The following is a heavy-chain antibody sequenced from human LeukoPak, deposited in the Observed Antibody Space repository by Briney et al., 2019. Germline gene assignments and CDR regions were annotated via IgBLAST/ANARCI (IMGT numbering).Heavy chain of an antibody. CDR2: IYYSGST. D-gene: IGHD5-12*01. CDR1: GGSISSYY. J-gene: IGHJ5*02. CDR3: ARHLPSGYYSPRFDA. V-gene: IGHV4-59*08. Sequence: SETLSLTCTVSGGSISSYYWSWIRQPPGKGLEWIGYIYYSGSTNYNPSLKSRVTISVDTSKNQFSLMLSSVTAADTAVYYCARHLPSGYYSPRFDAWGQGTLVTVSS.